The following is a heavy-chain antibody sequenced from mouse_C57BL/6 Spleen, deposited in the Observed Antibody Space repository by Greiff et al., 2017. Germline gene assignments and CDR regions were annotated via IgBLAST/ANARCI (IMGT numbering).Heavy chain of an antibody. V-gene: IGHV14-2*01. CDR3: ALSTTGSSPGSYYLDY. Sequence: VQLQQSGAELVKPGASVKLSCTASGFNIKDYYMHWVKQRTEQGLEWIGRIDPEDGETKYAPKFQGKATITADTSSNTAYLQLSSLTSEDTSVYYCALSTTGSSPGSYYLDYWGQGTTLTVSS. CDR1: GFNIKDYY. CDR2: IDPEDGET. D-gene: IGHD1-1*01. J-gene: IGHJ2*01.